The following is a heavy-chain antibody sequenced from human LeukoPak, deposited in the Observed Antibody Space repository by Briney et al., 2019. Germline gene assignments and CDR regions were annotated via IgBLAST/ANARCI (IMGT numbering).Heavy chain of an antibody. D-gene: IGHD3-16*02. J-gene: IGHJ4*02. CDR1: GGSIGSSTYY. CDR2: IYYSGST. CDR3: SGLISFGGLVEN. Sequence: SETLSLTCTVSGGSIGSSTYYWGWIRQPPGKGLGWIGSIYYSGSTHYNPSLKSRVTISKDATRNHFSLQLSSVTAADTGVYYCSGLISFGGLVENWGQGTLVTVSS. V-gene: IGHV4-39*02.